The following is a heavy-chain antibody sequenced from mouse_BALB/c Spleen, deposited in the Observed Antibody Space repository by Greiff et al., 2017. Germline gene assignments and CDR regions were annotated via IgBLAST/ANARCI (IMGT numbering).Heavy chain of an antibody. D-gene: IGHD1-1*01. CDR2: ISYDGSN. V-gene: IGHV3-6*02. CDR3: ARGLLRGDYAMDD. CDR1: GYSITSGYY. Sequence: VQLKESGPGLVKPSQSLSLTCSVTGYSITSGYYWNWIRQFPGNKLEWMGYISYDGSNNYNPSLKNRISITRDTSKNQFFLKLNSVTTEDTATYDCARGLLRGDYAMDDWGQGTSVTVSS. J-gene: IGHJ4*01.